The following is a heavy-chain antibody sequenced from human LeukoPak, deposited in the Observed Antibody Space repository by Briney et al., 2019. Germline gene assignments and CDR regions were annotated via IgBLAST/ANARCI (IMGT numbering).Heavy chain of an antibody. D-gene: IGHD6-19*01. CDR3: ATSVAGTGYYFDY. CDR1: GYTFNIYY. V-gene: IGHV1-46*02. J-gene: IGHJ4*02. Sequence: ASVKLFCKASGYTFNIYYMHWVRQAPGQGREWMGIINPSGDSTSYAQKFQGRVTMTGDTSTRTVYMELSSLRSEDTAVYYCATSVAGTGYYFDYWGQGNLVTVSS. CDR2: INPSGDST.